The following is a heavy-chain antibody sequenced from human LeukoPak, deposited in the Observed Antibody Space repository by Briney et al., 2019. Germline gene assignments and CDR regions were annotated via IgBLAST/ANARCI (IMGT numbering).Heavy chain of an antibody. V-gene: IGHV1-46*01. Sequence: GASVKVSCKASGYTFTSYYMHWVRQAPGQGLEWMGIINPSGGSTSYAQKFQGRVTMTRDTSTSTVYMELSSLRSEDTAVYYCARDSPRVYYGSGSYCNALGYWGQGTLVTVSS. CDR3: ARDSPRVYYGSGSYCNALGY. CDR1: GYTFTSYY. D-gene: IGHD3-10*01. J-gene: IGHJ4*02. CDR2: INPSGGST.